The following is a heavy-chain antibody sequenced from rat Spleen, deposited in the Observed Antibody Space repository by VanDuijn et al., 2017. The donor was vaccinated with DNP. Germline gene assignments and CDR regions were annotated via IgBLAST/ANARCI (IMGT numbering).Heavy chain of an antibody. Sequence: EVQLVESGGGLVQPGRSLKLSCAASGFTFSDYYLAWVRQAPTKGLEWVAYISHDGASYYRDSVRGRFTISRDNAKSTLYLQMDSLRSEETATYHCARQMYSTDYYYTPFDYWGQGVMVTVSS. CDR3: ARQMYSTDYYYTPFDY. D-gene: IGHD1-6*01. J-gene: IGHJ2*01. CDR1: GFTFSDYY. CDR2: ISHDGAS. V-gene: IGHV5S11*01.